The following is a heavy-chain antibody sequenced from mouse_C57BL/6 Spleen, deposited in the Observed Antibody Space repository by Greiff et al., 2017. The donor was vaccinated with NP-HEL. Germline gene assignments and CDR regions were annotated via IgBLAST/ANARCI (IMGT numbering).Heavy chain of an antibody. V-gene: IGHV1-54*01. J-gene: IGHJ2*01. Sequence: VQLQESGAELVRPGTSVKVSCKASGYAFTNYLIEWVKQRPGQGLEWIGVINPGSGGTNYNEKFKGKATLTADKSSSTAYMQLSSLTSEDSAVYFCAKGALGVFDYWGQGTTLTVSS. CDR2: INPGSGGT. CDR3: AKGALGVFDY. CDR1: GYAFTNYL. D-gene: IGHD3-1*01.